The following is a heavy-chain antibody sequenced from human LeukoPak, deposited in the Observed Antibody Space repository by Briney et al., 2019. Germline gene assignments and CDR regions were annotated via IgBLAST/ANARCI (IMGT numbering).Heavy chain of an antibody. V-gene: IGHV4-59*01. J-gene: IGHJ4*02. CDR2: IYYTGST. D-gene: IGHD2-2*01. CDR3: ARVYQSAEYYFDY. Sequence: PSETLSLTCTVSGGSIDSYYWNWIRQPPGKGLEWIGYIYYTGSTEYHPSLKSRVTISLDTSKNQFSLELTSVTAADAAVYYCARVYQSAEYYFDYWGQGNLVSVSS. CDR1: GGSIDSYY.